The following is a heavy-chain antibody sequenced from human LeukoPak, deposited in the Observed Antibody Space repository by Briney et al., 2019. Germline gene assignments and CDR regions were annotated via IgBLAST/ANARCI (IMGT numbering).Heavy chain of an antibody. CDR3: ARHLSGTTMSHYFDF. Sequence: SGTLSLTCTVSGDSISSGRNYWAWIRQTPGKGLEWIASIYYSGSTSYNPSLSSRVSISVDTSKNQVSLKMKSVTDTDSAVYYCARHLSGTTMSHYFDFWGQGTLVPVSS. CDR1: GDSISSGRNY. CDR2: IYYSGST. J-gene: IGHJ4*02. V-gene: IGHV4-39*01. D-gene: IGHD3-10*02.